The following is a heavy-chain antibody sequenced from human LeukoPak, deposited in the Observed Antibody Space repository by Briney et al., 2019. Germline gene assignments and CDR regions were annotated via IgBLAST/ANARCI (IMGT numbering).Heavy chain of an antibody. J-gene: IGHJ5*02. D-gene: IGHD6-6*01. Sequence: GGSLRLSCAASGFTFSSYSMNWVRQAPRKGLEWVSYISSSSSTIYYADSVKGRFTISRDNAKNSLYLQMNSLRAEDTAVYYCAIRRGYSSSSGWFDPWGQGTLVTVSS. CDR2: ISSSSSTI. CDR3: AIRRGYSSSSGWFDP. CDR1: GFTFSSYS. V-gene: IGHV3-48*01.